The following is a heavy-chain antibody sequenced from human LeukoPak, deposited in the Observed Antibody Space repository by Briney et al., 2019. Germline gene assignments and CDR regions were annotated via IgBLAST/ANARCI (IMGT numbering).Heavy chain of an antibody. CDR3: ARNPRGTGYCSSTSCYRGWFDP. Sequence: SVKVSCKASGGTFSSYAISWVRQAPGQGLEWMGGIIPIFGTANYAQKFQGRVTITTDESTSTAYMELSSLRSEDTAVYYCARNPRGTGYCSSTSCYRGWFDPWGQGTLVTVSS. CDR1: GGTFSSYA. J-gene: IGHJ5*02. V-gene: IGHV1-69*05. CDR2: IIPIFGTA. D-gene: IGHD2-2*02.